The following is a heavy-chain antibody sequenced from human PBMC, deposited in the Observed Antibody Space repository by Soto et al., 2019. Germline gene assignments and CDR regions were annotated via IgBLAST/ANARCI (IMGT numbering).Heavy chain of an antibody. CDR2: IYYSGST. V-gene: IGHV4-31*03. CDR3: ARDRMVRGVIPCWFDP. CDR1: GGSISSGGYY. D-gene: IGHD3-10*01. Sequence: QVQLQESGPGLVKPSQTLSLTCTVSGGSISSGGYYWSWIRQHPGKGLEWIGYIYYSGSTYYNPSLKSRVTISVDTSKNQFSLKLSSVTAADTAVYYCARDRMVRGVIPCWFDPWGQGTLVTVSS. J-gene: IGHJ5*02.